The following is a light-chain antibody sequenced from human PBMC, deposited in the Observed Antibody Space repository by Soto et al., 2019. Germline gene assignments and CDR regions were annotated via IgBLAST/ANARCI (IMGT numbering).Light chain of an antibody. CDR1: SGDVGGYNY. J-gene: IGLJ2*01. CDR2: EVS. Sequence: QSALTQPRSVSGSPGQSVTISCTGTSGDVGGYNYVSWYQQHPGKAPKLMIYEVSNRPSGVSNRFSGSKSGNTASLTISGLQAEDEADYYCCSYTSSSAVLFGGGTKLTVL. V-gene: IGLV2-14*01. CDR3: CSYTSSSAVL.